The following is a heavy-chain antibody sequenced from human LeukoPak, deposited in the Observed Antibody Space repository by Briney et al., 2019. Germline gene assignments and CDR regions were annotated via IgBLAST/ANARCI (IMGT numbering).Heavy chain of an antibody. CDR1: GYTFTGYY. Sequence: GASVKVSCKASGYTFTGYYMHWVRQAPGQGLEWMGWINPNSGGTNHAQKFQGRVTMTRDTSISTAYMELSRLRSDDTAVYYCARSTIFGVVSRGGGAFDIWGQGTMVTVSS. D-gene: IGHD3-3*01. J-gene: IGHJ3*02. V-gene: IGHV1-2*02. CDR2: INPNSGGT. CDR3: ARSTIFGVVSRGGGAFDI.